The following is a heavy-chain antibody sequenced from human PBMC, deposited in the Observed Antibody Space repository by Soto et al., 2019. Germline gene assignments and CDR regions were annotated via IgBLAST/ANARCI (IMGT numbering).Heavy chain of an antibody. J-gene: IGHJ6*02. D-gene: IGHD3-3*01. CDR2: IYYSGST. Sequence: SETLSLTCTVSGGSISSYYWSWIRHPPGKGLEWIGYIYYSGSTNYDPSLKSRVTISVDTSKNQFSLKLSSVTAADTAVYYCARVSGYYDFWSGYYHYYGMDVWGQGTTVTVSS. CDR1: GGSISSYY. CDR3: ARVSGYYDFWSGYYHYYGMDV. V-gene: IGHV4-59*01.